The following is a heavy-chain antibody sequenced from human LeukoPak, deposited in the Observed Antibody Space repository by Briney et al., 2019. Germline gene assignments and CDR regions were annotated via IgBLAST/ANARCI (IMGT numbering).Heavy chain of an antibody. V-gene: IGHV3-66*01. CDR3: ARDKSANYYYYAMDV. Sequence: PGGSLRLSCAASGFTVSSNYMSWVRQAPGKGLEWVSVIYIGGSTYYADSVKGRFTISRDISENTLYLQMNSLRAEDTAVYYCARDKSANYYYYAMDVWGQGTTVTVSS. CDR2: IYIGGST. D-gene: IGHD6-13*01. J-gene: IGHJ6*02. CDR1: GFTVSSNY.